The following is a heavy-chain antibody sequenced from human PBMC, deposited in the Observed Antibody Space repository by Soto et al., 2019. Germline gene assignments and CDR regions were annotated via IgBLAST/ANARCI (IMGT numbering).Heavy chain of an antibody. CDR3: ARSQIGGTIFGVVTSPFDY. J-gene: IGHJ4*02. V-gene: IGHV1-69*01. CDR1: GGTFSSYA. D-gene: IGHD3-3*01. Sequence: QVQLVQSGAEVKKPGSSVTVSCKASGGTFSSYAISWVRQAPGQGLEWMGGIIPIFGTANYAQKFQGRVTITADESTSTAYMELSSLRSEDTAVYYCARSQIGGTIFGVVTSPFDYWGQATLVTVSS. CDR2: IIPIFGTA.